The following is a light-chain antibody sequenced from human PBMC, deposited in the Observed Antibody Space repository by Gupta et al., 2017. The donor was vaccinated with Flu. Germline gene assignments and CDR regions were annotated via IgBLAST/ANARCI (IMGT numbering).Light chain of an antibody. J-gene: IGKJ1*01. CDR3: QQSYSTFWT. CDR1: QSIRSY. Sequence: DIQLTQSPSSLSASVGDRVTITCRASQSIRSYLNWYQQKPGKATELLIYAASSLQSGVPSRFSGSGSGTDFTLTISRLQPEDFATYYWQQSYSTFWTFGQGTKVEIK. CDR2: AAS. V-gene: IGKV1-39*01.